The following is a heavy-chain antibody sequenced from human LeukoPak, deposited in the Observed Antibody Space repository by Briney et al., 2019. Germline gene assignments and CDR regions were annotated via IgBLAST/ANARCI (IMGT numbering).Heavy chain of an antibody. CDR3: TRGGVVAATDY. D-gene: IGHD2-15*01. J-gene: IGHJ4*02. Sequence: GGSLRLSCAASGFTFSSYYMHWVRQAPGKGLVWVSHINSDGATINYADSVKGRFTISRDNAKNTLYLQMDSLRAEDTALYYCTRGGVVAATDYWGQGTLVTVSS. CDR1: GFTFSSYY. V-gene: IGHV3-74*01. CDR2: INSDGATI.